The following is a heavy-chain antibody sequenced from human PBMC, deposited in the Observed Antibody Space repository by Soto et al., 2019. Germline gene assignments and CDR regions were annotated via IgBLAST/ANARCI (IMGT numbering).Heavy chain of an antibody. Sequence: SVKVSCKGSGFTFTSSAMQWVRQARGQSLEWIGWIVVGSGNTNYAQKFQERVTITRDMSTSTAYMELSSLRSEDTAVYYCAADRVDYDFWSGYYPSWGQGTLVTVSS. D-gene: IGHD3-3*01. V-gene: IGHV1-58*02. J-gene: IGHJ5*02. CDR2: IVVGSGNT. CDR1: GFTFTSSA. CDR3: AADRVDYDFWSGYYPS.